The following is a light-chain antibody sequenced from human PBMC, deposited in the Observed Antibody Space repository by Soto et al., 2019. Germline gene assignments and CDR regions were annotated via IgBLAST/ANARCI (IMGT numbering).Light chain of an antibody. Sequence: ETTLTQSPDTLSLSPGEGATLSCRASQIIGSAYLAWYQQKPGQAPRLLIFGASTRATGTPHRFSGSGSGKDFTLTISALESEDVGVYYCQHYGRSPSFGRGTKVEIK. CDR1: QIIGSAY. CDR2: GAS. J-gene: IGKJ1*01. V-gene: IGKV3-20*01. CDR3: QHYGRSPS.